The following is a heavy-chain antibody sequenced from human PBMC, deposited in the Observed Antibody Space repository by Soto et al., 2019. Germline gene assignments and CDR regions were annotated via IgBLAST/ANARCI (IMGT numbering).Heavy chain of an antibody. V-gene: IGHV3-23*01. Sequence: EVQLLESGGGLVQPGGSLRLSCAASGFTFSSYAMSWVRQAPGKGLEWVSAISGSGGSTYYADSVKGRFTISRDNSKNTLYLQMNGLRAEDTAVYYCAKDLPSLGILELDMDYFDYWGQGTLVTVSS. CDR1: GFTFSSYA. CDR3: AKDLPSLGILELDMDYFDY. CDR2: ISGSGGST. D-gene: IGHD2-2*03. J-gene: IGHJ4*02.